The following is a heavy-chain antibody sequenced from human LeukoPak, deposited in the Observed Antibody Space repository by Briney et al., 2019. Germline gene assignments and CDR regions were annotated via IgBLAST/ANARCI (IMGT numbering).Heavy chain of an antibody. V-gene: IGHV3-48*01. CDR3: ARDYKYAFDN. J-gene: IGHJ4*02. D-gene: IGHD5-24*01. CDR2: IGIDSGNT. Sequence: GGSLRLSCAASGFTFSDYGMNWVRQAPGKGLEWISYIGIDSGNTNYADSVKGRFTISGDKARNSLYLQMNSLRVEDTAVYYCARDYKYAFDNWGQGTLVTVSS. CDR1: GFTFSDYG.